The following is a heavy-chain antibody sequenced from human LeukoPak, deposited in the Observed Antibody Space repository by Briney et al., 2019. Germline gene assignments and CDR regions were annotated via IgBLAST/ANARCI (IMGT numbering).Heavy chain of an antibody. CDR3: ARSRGPFYDILTGYPWYFDY. CDR2: ISYDGSNK. Sequence: PGGSLRLSCAASGFTFSSYGMHWVRQAPGKGLEWVAVISYDGSNKYYADSVKGRFTISRDNSKNTLYLQMNSLRAEDTAVYYCARSRGPFYDILTGYPWYFDYWGQGTLVTVSS. D-gene: IGHD3-9*01. CDR1: GFTFSSYG. V-gene: IGHV3-30*03. J-gene: IGHJ4*02.